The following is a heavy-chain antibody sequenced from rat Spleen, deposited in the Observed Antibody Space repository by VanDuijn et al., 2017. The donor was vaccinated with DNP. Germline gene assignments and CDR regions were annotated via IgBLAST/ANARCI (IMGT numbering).Heavy chain of an antibody. CDR3: ARWKIGPHYFDY. D-gene: IGHD1-5*01. Sequence: EVQLQESGPGLVIPSQSLSLTCSVTGYSITSNYWGWIRKFPGNKMEWIGHISYSGTTSYHQSLKSRISITRDTSKNQFFLQLSSVSTEDTATYYCARWKIGPHYFDYWGQGVMVTVSS. CDR2: ISYSGTT. CDR1: GYSITSNY. V-gene: IGHV3-1*01. J-gene: IGHJ2*01.